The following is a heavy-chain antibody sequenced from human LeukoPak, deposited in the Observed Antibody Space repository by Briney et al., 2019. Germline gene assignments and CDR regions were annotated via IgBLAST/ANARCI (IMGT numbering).Heavy chain of an antibody. Sequence: PSQTLSLTCTVSGGSISSGGYYWSWIRQPPGKGLEWIGYIYHSGSTYYNPSLKSRVTISVDRSKNQFSLKLSSVTAADTAVYYCARGGPTIFGVVTSHWFDPWGQGTLVTVSS. CDR3: ARGGPTIFGVVTSHWFDP. V-gene: IGHV4-30-2*01. CDR1: GGSISSGGYY. CDR2: IYHSGST. J-gene: IGHJ5*02. D-gene: IGHD3-3*01.